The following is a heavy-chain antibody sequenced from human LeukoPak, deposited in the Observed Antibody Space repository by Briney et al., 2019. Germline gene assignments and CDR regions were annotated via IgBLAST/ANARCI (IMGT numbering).Heavy chain of an antibody. CDR1: GFTFSSYS. J-gene: IGHJ4*02. Sequence: GGSLRLSCAASGFTFSSYSMKWVRQAPGKGLEWISYISSGSSAIYYADSVKGRFTISRDNAKNSLYLQTNSLRAEDTAVYYCAAQSGSGSNYPDYWGQGTLVTVSS. CDR2: ISSGSSAI. V-gene: IGHV3-48*01. CDR3: AAQSGSGSNYPDY. D-gene: IGHD3-10*01.